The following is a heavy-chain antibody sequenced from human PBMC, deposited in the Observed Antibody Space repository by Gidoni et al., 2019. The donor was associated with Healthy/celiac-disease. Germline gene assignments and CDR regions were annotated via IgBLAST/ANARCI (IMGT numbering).Heavy chain of an antibody. V-gene: IGHV4-61*02. Sequence: QVQLQESGPGLVKPSQPLSLTCPVSGGPISRGSYSWSWIRQPAGKGLEWIGRIYTSGSTNYNPSLKSRVTISVDTSKNQFSLKLSSVTAADTAVYYCARGSYDILTGYYGVWGSFDYWGQGTLVTVSS. CDR2: IYTSGST. J-gene: IGHJ4*02. CDR1: GGPISRGSYS. CDR3: ARGSYDILTGYYGVWGSFDY. D-gene: IGHD3-9*01.